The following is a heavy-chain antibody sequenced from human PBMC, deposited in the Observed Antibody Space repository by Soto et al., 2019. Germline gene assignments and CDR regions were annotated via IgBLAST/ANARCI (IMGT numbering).Heavy chain of an antibody. CDR3: AKDPLGVDY. CDR2: ISWNSGSI. D-gene: IGHD7-27*01. CDR1: GFTFDDYA. Sequence: EVQLVESGGGLVQPGRSLRLSCAASGFTFDDYAMHWVRQAPGKGLEWVSGISWNSGSIGYADSVKGRFTISRDNAKNSLYLQMNSLRAEDTAIYYCAKDPLGVDYWGQGTLVTVSS. J-gene: IGHJ4*02. V-gene: IGHV3-9*01.